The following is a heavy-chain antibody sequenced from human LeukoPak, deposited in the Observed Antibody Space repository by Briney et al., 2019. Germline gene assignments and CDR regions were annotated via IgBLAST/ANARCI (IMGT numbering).Heavy chain of an antibody. J-gene: IGHJ1*01. CDR3: AKDRGITMIPSSEYFQH. CDR2: IRYDGSNK. V-gene: IGHV3-30*02. CDR1: GFTFSSYG. D-gene: IGHD3-22*01. Sequence: GGSLRLSCAAAGFTFSSYGMHGVRQAPGKGLEWVAFIRYDGSNKYYADSVKGRFTISRDNSKNTLYLQMNSLRAEDTAVYYCAKDRGITMIPSSEYFQHWGQGTLVTVSS.